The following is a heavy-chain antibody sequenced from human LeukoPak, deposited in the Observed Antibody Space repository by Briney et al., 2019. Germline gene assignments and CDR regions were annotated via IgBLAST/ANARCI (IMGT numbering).Heavy chain of an antibody. CDR2: IYYSGST. CDR3: ARQDSGSYYGPLGY. D-gene: IGHD1-26*01. V-gene: IGHV4-59*08. J-gene: IGHJ4*02. Sequence: PSETLSLTCTVSGGSISSYYWSWIRQPPGKGLEWIGYIYYSGSTNYNPSLKSRVTISVDTSKNQFSLKLSSVTAADTAVYYRARQDSGSYYGPLGYWGRGTLVTVSS. CDR1: GGSISSYY.